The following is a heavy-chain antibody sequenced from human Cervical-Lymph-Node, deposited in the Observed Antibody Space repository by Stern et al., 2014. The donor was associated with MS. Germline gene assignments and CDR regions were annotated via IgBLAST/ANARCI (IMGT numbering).Heavy chain of an antibody. V-gene: IGHV3-7*01. D-gene: IGHD2-2*03. CDR2: IKQDGSAQ. Sequence: EVQLLESGGGLVQPGGSLRLSCAASGFTFSSYWMSWVRQAPGQGLEWVANIKQDGSAQCYGDHVKGRFTISRDNAKNSLYLQMNSLRAEDTAVYYCARDSTYGYGGYFDYWGQGTLVTVSS. CDR3: ARDSTYGYGGYFDY. J-gene: IGHJ4*02. CDR1: GFTFSSYW.